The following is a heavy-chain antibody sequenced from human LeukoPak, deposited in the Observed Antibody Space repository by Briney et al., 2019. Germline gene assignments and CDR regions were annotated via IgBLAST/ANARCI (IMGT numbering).Heavy chain of an antibody. CDR3: ARVRMVYAIFSNYFDY. Sequence: PGGSLRLSCAASGFTFNSYGMSWVRQATGKGLEWVSTISGSGGSTYYADSVKGRFTISRDNSKNTLYLQMNSLRAEDTAVYYCARVRMVYAIFSNYFDYWGQGTLVTVSS. V-gene: IGHV3-23*01. D-gene: IGHD2-8*01. CDR1: GFTFNSYG. CDR2: ISGSGGST. J-gene: IGHJ4*02.